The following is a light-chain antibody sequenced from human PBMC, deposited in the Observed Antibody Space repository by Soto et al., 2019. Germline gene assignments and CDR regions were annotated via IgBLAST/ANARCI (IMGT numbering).Light chain of an antibody. V-gene: IGKV3-20*01. CDR2: GAS. Sequence: EIVLTQSPGTLSLSPGERATLSCRAIQSVSSSYLAWYQQKPGQAPRLLIYGASSRATGIPDRFSGSGSGKDFTLTISRLEPEDFAVYYCQQYGSSRTFGQGTKVEIK. J-gene: IGKJ1*01. CDR3: QQYGSSRT. CDR1: QSVSSSY.